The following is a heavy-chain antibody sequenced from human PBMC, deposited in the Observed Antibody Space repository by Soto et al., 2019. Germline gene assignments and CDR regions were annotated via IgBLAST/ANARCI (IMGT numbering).Heavy chain of an antibody. D-gene: IGHD3-22*01. CDR1: GYTFTSYG. Sequence: ASVKVSCKASGYTFTSYGISWVRQAPGQGLEWMGWISAYNGNTNYAQKFQGRVTMTEDTSTDTAYMELSSLRSEDTAVYYCATAYYYDSSGPDDAFDIWGQGTMVTVSS. CDR2: ISAYNGNT. J-gene: IGHJ3*02. CDR3: ATAYYYDSSGPDDAFDI. V-gene: IGHV1-18*01.